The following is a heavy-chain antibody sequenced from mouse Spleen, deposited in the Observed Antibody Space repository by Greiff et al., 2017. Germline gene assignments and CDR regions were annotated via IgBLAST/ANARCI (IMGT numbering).Heavy chain of an antibody. CDR2: IDPETGGT. CDR3: TRERLLLAWFAY. Sequence: QVQLKQSGAELVRPGASVTLSCKASGYTFTDYEMHWVKQTPVHGLEWIGAIDPETGGTAYNQKFKGKAILTADKSSSTAYMELRSLTSEDSAVYYCTRERLLLAWFAYWGQGTLVTVSA. J-gene: IGHJ3*01. V-gene: IGHV1-15*01. CDR1: GYTFTDYE. D-gene: IGHD2-3*01.